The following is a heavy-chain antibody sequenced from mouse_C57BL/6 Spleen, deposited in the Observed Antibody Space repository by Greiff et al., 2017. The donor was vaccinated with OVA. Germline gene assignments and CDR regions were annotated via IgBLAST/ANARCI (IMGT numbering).Heavy chain of an antibody. J-gene: IGHJ3*01. CDR2: IDPETGGT. D-gene: IGHD2-3*01. CDR1: GYTFTDYE. CDR3: TRAGDGYYGGFAY. V-gene: IGHV1-15*01. Sequence: VQRVESGAELVRPGASVTLSCKASGYTFTDYEMHWVKQTPVHGLEWIGAIDPETGGTAYNQKFKGKAILTADKSSSTAYMELRSLTSEDSAVYYCTRAGDGYYGGFAYWGQGTLVTVSA.